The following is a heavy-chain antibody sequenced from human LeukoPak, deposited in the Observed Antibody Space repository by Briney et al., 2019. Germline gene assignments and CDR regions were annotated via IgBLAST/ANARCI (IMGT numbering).Heavy chain of an antibody. CDR2: ISGSGVNT. V-gene: IGHV3-23*01. Sequence: GGSLRLSCAASGFTFSSHTMSWVRQAPGKGLEWVSGISGSGVNTYYANSVKGRFTISRDKFMNTLYLQMNSLRAEDTAVYYCARGRGLPVRPPNEGFLDYWGRGTLVTVSS. CDR3: ARGRGLPVRPPNEGFLDY. CDR1: GFTFSSHT. D-gene: IGHD6-6*01. J-gene: IGHJ4*02.